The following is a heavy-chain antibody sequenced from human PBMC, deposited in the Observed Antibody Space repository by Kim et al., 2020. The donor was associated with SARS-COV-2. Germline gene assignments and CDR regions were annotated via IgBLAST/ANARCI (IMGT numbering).Heavy chain of an antibody. CDR3: ARSPVGKRHFDY. V-gene: IGHV3-53*04. J-gene: IGHJ4*02. D-gene: IGHD3-10*01. Sequence: YYANSVKGRFTIYRHNSKNTMYLQMNSLRAEDTAVYYCARSPVGKRHFDYWGQGTLVTVSS.